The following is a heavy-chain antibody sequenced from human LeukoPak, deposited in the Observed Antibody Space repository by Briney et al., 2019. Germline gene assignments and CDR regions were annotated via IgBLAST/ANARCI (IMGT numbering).Heavy chain of an antibody. CDR3: TSQSGSSGPD. Sequence: GGSLRLSCAASGFTFSGSAMHWVRQASGKGLEWVGRIRSKANSYATAYAASVKGRFTTSRDVSKNTAYLQMNSLKTEDTAVYYCTSQSGSSGPDWGQGTLVTVSS. D-gene: IGHD3-22*01. J-gene: IGHJ4*02. CDR1: GFTFSGSA. CDR2: IRSKANSYAT. V-gene: IGHV3-73*01.